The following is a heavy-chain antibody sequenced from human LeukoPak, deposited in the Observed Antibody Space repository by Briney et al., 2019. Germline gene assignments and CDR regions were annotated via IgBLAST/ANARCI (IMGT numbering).Heavy chain of an antibody. CDR3: ARGGEDYYDSSGYLSF. CDR2: ISSYGSTK. D-gene: IGHD3-22*01. Sequence: GGSLRLSCAASGFTFSDYYMTWIRQAPGKGLEWVSYISSYGSTKHYADSVKGRFTISRDNAKNSLYLQMNSLRAEDTAVYYCARGGEDYYDSSGYLSFGGQGTLVTVSS. J-gene: IGHJ4*02. CDR1: GFTFSDYY. V-gene: IGHV3-11*01.